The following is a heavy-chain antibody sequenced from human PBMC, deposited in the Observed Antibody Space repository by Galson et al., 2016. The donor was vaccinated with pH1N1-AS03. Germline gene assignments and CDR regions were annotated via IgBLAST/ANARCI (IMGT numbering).Heavy chain of an antibody. V-gene: IGHV3-21*01. Sequence: SLRLSCAASGFNFSYSGLSWVRQAPGKGLEWVASISGSSSYIYYGESMKGRFTISRDNAKKSLYLEISGLRAEDTAVYYCARLSSNSGSFGYLDYWGQGTLVSVSS. D-gene: IGHD1-26*01. CDR3: ARLSSNSGSFGYLDY. J-gene: IGHJ4*02. CDR1: GFNFSYSG. CDR2: ISGSSSYI.